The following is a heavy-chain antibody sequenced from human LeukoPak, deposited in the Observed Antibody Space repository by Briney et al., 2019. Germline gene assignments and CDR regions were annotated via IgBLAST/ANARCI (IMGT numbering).Heavy chain of an antibody. V-gene: IGHV4-4*07. Sequence: SETLSLTCTVSGGSINAFYWSVIRQPAGKGLEWIGRVYSTASANYNPSLKTRVTTSVDKSKNQFSLSLTSVTAADTAVYYCSRGSGSHFPFEYWGLGTLVTVSS. CDR2: VYSTASA. D-gene: IGHD1-26*01. CDR1: GGSINAFY. CDR3: SRGSGSHFPFEY. J-gene: IGHJ1*01.